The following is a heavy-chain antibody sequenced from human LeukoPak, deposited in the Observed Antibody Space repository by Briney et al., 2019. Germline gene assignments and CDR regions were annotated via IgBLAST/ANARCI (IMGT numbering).Heavy chain of an antibody. Sequence: PSETLSLTCTVSGGSFSGFYWRWIRQPPGKGLEWIGEINHSGSTNYNLSLASRVTISVDTSRNQFSLKLTSMTAADTAIYYCARAVVLPVKFDFWGQGSLVTVSA. CDR3: ARAVVLPVKFDF. CDR2: INHSGST. V-gene: IGHV4-34*01. CDR1: GGSFSGFY. J-gene: IGHJ4*02. D-gene: IGHD2-2*01.